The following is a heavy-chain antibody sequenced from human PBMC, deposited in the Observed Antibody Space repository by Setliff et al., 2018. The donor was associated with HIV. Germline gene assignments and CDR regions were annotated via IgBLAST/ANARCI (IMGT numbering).Heavy chain of an antibody. Sequence: ASVKVSCKVSEYTFSRYAMHWVRQAPGQRLEWMGWINAGNGNTKYSQKFQGRVSIARDTSASTAYMELSSLRSEDTAVYYCAREGKFRYYYYMDVWGKGTTVTVSS. CDR2: INAGNGNT. D-gene: IGHD3-10*01. CDR3: AREGKFRYYYYMDV. CDR1: EYTFSRYA. J-gene: IGHJ6*03. V-gene: IGHV1-3*01.